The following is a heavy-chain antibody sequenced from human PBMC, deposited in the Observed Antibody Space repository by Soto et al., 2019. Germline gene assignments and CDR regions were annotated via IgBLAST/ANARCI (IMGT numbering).Heavy chain of an antibody. D-gene: IGHD2-15*01. CDR1: GYLFTAYS. J-gene: IGHJ1*01. CDR3: AREENCSGGTCYSEYFHR. CDR2: VNPSGGST. Sequence: KASGYLFTAYSMHWVRLAPGQGLEWMGVVNPSGGSTKYAQNFQGRVTMTRGTSTTTIYMELSSLRSDDTAIYYCAREENCSGGTCYSEYFHRWGQGTLVTVSS. V-gene: IGHV1-46*01.